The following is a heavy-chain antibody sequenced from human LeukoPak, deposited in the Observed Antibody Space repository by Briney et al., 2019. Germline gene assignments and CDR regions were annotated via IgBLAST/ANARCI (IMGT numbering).Heavy chain of an antibody. CDR2: IVVGSGNT. Sequence: VASVKVSCKASGFTFTSSAMQWVRQARGQRLEWIGWIVVGSGNTNYAQKFQERVTITRDMSTSTAYMELSSLRSEDTAVHYCAAGLRVAWTNTPQREFDYWGQGTLVTVSS. CDR1: GFTFTSSA. CDR3: AAGLRVAWTNTPQREFDY. D-gene: IGHD2/OR15-2a*01. V-gene: IGHV1-58*02. J-gene: IGHJ4*02.